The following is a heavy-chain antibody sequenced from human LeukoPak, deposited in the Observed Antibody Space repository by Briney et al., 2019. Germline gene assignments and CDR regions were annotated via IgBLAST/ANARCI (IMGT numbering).Heavy chain of an antibody. CDR1: GFTVSSHY. CDR2: LYSDGTT. Sequence: GGSLRLSCAASGFTVSSHYMNWVRQAPGKGLQWVSVLYSDGTTYYADSVKGRFTISRDNSKNTLYLQMNSLRAEDTAVYYCAKARSYSSSWYATLPDYWGQGTLVTVSS. J-gene: IGHJ4*02. D-gene: IGHD6-13*01. V-gene: IGHV3-66*01. CDR3: AKARSYSSSWYATLPDY.